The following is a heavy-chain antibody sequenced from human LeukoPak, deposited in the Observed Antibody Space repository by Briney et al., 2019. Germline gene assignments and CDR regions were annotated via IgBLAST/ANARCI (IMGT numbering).Heavy chain of an antibody. J-gene: IGHJ4*02. CDR2: INAGNGNT. Sequence: ASVKVSCKASGYTFTSYAMHWVRQAPGQRLEWMGWINAGNGNTKYSQEFQGRVTITRDTSASTAYIELSSLRSEDMAVYYCARGRYCSGGSCYSFAYWGQGTLVTVSS. V-gene: IGHV1-3*03. CDR3: ARGRYCSGGSCYSFAY. D-gene: IGHD2-15*01. CDR1: GYTFTSYA.